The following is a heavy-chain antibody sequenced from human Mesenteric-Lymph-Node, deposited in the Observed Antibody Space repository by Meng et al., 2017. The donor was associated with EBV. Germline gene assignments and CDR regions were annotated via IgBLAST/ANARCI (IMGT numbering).Heavy chain of an antibody. V-gene: IGHV6-1*01. J-gene: IGHJ4*02. CDR1: GDSVSSSSAA. CDR3: ASSRPLAGNWNYHY. CDR2: TYYRSKWYN. Sequence: VQLPQSGPXLVKPXXXLHPTCVXSGDSVSSSSAAWTWIRQSPSRGLEWLGRTYYRSKWYNDYAVSVKSRITINPDTSKNQFSLQLNSVTPEDTAVYYCASSRPLAGNWNYHYWGQGTLVTVSS. D-gene: IGHD1-7*01.